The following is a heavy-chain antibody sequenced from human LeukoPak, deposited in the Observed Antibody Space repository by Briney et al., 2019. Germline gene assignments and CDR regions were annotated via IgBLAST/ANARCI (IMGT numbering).Heavy chain of an antibody. D-gene: IGHD1-26*01. CDR3: AKRVVGATTVYYFDY. CDR2: INWNGGST. J-gene: IGHJ4*02. CDR1: GFTFDGYG. V-gene: IGHV3-20*04. Sequence: PGGSLRLSCAASGFTFDGYGMSWVRQAPGKGLEWVSGINWNGGSTGYADSVKGRFTISRDNSKNTLYLQMNSLRAEDTAVYYCAKRVVGATTVYYFDYWGQGTLVTVSS.